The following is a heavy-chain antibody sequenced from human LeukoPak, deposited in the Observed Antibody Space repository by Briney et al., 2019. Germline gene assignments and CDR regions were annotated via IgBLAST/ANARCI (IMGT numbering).Heavy chain of an antibody. CDR1: GFTFSSYA. V-gene: IGHV3-64*04. J-gene: IGHJ4*02. CDR3: ARSGSHDY. D-gene: IGHD1-26*01. Sequence: GGSLRLSCSASGFTFSSYAIHWVRQAPGKGLEYVSVISSNGGSTYYADSVKGRFTISRDNAKNSLYLQMNSLRADDTAVYYCARSGSHDYWGQGTLVTVSS. CDR2: ISSNGGST.